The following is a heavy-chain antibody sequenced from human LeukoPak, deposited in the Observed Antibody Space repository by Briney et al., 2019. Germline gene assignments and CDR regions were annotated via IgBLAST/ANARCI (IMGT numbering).Heavy chain of an antibody. CDR2: IIPIFGTA. CDR3: AGGIELGYCSGGSCYQNDY. D-gene: IGHD2-15*01. V-gene: IGHV1-69*13. Sequence: GASVKVSCKASGYTFTSYAMHWVRQAPGQRLEWMGGIIPIFGTANYAQKFQGRVTITADESTSTAYMELSSLRSEDTAVYYCAGGIELGYCSGGSCYQNDYWGQGTLVTVSS. CDR1: GYTFTSYA. J-gene: IGHJ4*02.